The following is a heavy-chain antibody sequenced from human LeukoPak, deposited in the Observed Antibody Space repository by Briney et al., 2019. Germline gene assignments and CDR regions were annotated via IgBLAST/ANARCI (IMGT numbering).Heavy chain of an antibody. D-gene: IGHD6-19*01. Sequence: ASVKVSCKASGNTFTGYYMHWVRQAPGQGLEWMGWINPNSGGTNYAQKFQGRVTMTRDPSISTAYMELSRLRSDDTAVYYCARDRAVAVRGYFDYWGQGTLVTVSS. CDR2: INPNSGGT. CDR3: ARDRAVAVRGYFDY. V-gene: IGHV1-2*02. CDR1: GNTFTGYY. J-gene: IGHJ4*02.